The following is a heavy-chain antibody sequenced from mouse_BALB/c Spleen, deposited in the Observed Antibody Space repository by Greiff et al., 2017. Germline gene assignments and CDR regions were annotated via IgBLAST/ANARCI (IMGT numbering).Heavy chain of an antibody. D-gene: IGHD2-14*01. CDR3: ARGGYDHYYAMDY. Sequence: EVKVVESGGGLVKPGGSLKLSCAASGFTFSSYAMSWVRQTPEKRLEWVATISSGGSYTYYPDSVKGRFTISRDNAKNTLYLQMSSLRSEDTAMYYCARGGYDHYYAMDYWGQGTSVTVSS. J-gene: IGHJ4*01. CDR2: ISSGGSYT. V-gene: IGHV5-9-3*01. CDR1: GFTFSSYA.